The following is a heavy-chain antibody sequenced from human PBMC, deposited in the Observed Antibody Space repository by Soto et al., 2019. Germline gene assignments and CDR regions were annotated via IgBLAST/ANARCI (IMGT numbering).Heavy chain of an antibody. D-gene: IGHD6-6*01. J-gene: IGHJ6*04. CDR2: TYYRSKWYN. CDR1: GDIVSSNSAA. CDR3: ARDIEASGSIAARLGQNRDYYYGMDV. V-gene: IGHV6-1*01. Sequence: SQTLSLTCAISGDIVSSNSAAWNWIRQSPSRGLEWLGRTYYRSKWYNDYAVSVKSRITINTDTSKNQFSLQLNSVTPEDTAVYYCARDIEASGSIAARLGQNRDYYYGMDVWGKGTTVTVSS.